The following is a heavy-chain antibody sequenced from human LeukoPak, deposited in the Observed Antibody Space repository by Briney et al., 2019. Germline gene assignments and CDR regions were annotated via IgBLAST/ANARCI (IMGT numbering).Heavy chain of an antibody. V-gene: IGHV3-7*01. D-gene: IGHD6-6*01. J-gene: IGHJ4*02. CDR1: GFTFSDYW. CDR2: IKEDGSEK. CDR3: AAEDSRSSEYY. Sequence: GGSLRLSCAVSGFTFSDYWMSWVRQAPGKGLEWVANIKEDGSEKYYVESVKGRFTISRDNAKNSLYLQMNSLRAEDTAVYYCAAEDSRSSEYYWGQGTLVTVSS.